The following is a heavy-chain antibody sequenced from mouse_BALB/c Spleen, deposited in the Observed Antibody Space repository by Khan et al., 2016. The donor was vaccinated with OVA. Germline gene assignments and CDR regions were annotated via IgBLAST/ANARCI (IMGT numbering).Heavy chain of an antibody. V-gene: IGHV14-1*02. Sequence: EVQLQESGAELVRPGALVKLSCKASGFNIKDYYIHWVNQRPEQGLEWIGWIDPENGNTIYDPKFQGKASITADTSSNTAYLQLSSLTSEDTAVYYCARSRYEAWFAYWGQGTLVTVSA. CDR1: GFNIKDYY. J-gene: IGHJ3*01. CDR3: ARSRYEAWFAY. D-gene: IGHD2-3*01. CDR2: IDPENGNT.